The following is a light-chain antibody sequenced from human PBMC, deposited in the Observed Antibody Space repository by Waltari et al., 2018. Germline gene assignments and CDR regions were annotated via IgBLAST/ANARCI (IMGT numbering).Light chain of an antibody. CDR2: GKN. CDR3: NSRDSSGNHVV. CDR1: SLRSSY. V-gene: IGLV3-19*01. J-gene: IGLJ2*01. Sequence: SSELTQDPAVSVALGQTVRITCQGDSLRSSYSSWYQQKPGQAPVLVHYGKNNRPSGIPNRFSGSSSGNTASLTITGAQAEDEADYYCNSRDSSGNHVVFGGGTKLTVL.